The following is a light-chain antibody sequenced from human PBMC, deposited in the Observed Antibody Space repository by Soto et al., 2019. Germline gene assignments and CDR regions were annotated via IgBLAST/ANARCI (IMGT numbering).Light chain of an antibody. CDR3: QQYSNWPRT. CDR2: GAS. V-gene: IGKV3-15*01. Sequence: EIAMTQSPGTLSVSPGETATLSCMASQSVSSDLAWLQQKPGQSPRLVMYGASTRATDIPARFSGSGFGTEFTLTISSLQSEDFAVYYCQQYSNWPRTFRQGTRGEI. J-gene: IGKJ1*01. CDR1: QSVSSD.